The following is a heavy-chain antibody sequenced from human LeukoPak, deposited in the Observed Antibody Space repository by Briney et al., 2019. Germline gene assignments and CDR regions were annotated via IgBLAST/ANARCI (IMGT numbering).Heavy chain of an antibody. J-gene: IGHJ4*02. V-gene: IGHV6-1*01. Sequence: SQTLSLTFAISGDSVSKKSTAWNWIRQSPERGLGWLGRKYYRFNWYHGYAVSVNSRFPINPDTSKNQFSLQLNSVTPEVTAVYYCVRLVGRDIDYWGQGTLVTVSS. CDR1: GDSVSKKSTA. D-gene: IGHD3-9*01. CDR3: VRLVGRDIDY. CDR2: KYYRFNWYH.